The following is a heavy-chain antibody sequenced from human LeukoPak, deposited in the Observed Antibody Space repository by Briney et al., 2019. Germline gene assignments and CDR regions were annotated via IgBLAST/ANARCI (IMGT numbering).Heavy chain of an antibody. CDR2: ISSSSIYI. Sequence: PGGSLRLSCAASGFTFSTYNMNWVRQAPGKGLEWVSSISSSSIYIYYADSVKGRFTISRDNAKKSLYLQMNSLRAEDTAVYYCARAYSERYGLGYYYMDVWGKGTAVTISS. D-gene: IGHD1-26*01. CDR3: ARAYSERYGLGYYYMDV. J-gene: IGHJ6*03. V-gene: IGHV3-21*01. CDR1: GFTFSTYN.